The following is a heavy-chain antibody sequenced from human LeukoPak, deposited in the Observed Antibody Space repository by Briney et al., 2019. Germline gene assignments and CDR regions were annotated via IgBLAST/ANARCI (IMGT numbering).Heavy chain of an antibody. Sequence: ASVKVSCKASGLTFSNYGITWVRQAPGQGLEWVGWISAYDGNTNYAQKFQGRVTMTTDTSTSTAHMELRSLRYDDTAVYYCAADFMGYYYDSSGYFLWGQGTLVTVSS. CDR1: GLTFSNYG. J-gene: IGHJ4*02. V-gene: IGHV1-18*01. CDR2: ISAYDGNT. CDR3: AADFMGYYYDSSGYFL. D-gene: IGHD3-22*01.